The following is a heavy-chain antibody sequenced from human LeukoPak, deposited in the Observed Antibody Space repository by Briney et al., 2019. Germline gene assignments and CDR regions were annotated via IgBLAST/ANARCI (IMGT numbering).Heavy chain of an antibody. J-gene: IGHJ4*02. CDR2: IYYSGTT. D-gene: IGHD3-10*01. Sequence: SETLSLTCTVSGGSISSGSYYWGWIRQPPGKGLEWIGSIYYSGTTYYNPSLKSRVTISLDTSKNQFSLNLRSMTAADTAVYYCARDLGYYGYFDYWGQGTLVTVSS. CDR1: GGSISSGSYY. CDR3: ARDLGYYGYFDY. V-gene: IGHV4-39*07.